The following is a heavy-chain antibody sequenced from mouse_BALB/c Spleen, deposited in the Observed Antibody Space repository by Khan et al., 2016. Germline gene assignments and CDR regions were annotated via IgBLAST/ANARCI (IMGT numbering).Heavy chain of an antibody. CDR3: ARDRYGNHYYAMDY. D-gene: IGHD2-1*01. CDR2: ISDGGTYT. CDR1: EFTFSDYY. V-gene: IGHV5-4*02. J-gene: IGHJ4*01. Sequence: EVELVESGGGLVKPGGSLRLSRAASEFTFSDYYMYWVRQTPEKRLEWVATISDGGTYTYYPDSVKGRFTISRDNAKNILYLQMSSLKSEDTAMYYCARDRYGNHYYAMDYWGQGTSVTVSS.